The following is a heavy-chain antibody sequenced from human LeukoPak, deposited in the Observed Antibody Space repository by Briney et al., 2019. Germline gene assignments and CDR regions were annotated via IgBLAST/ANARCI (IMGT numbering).Heavy chain of an antibody. CDR2: IYYTGNT. D-gene: IGHD5-24*01. V-gene: IGHV4-59*01. CDR1: GGAISYYY. J-gene: IGHJ5*02. CDR3: ARDRLQLQS. Sequence: PSETLSLTCTVSGGAISYYYWNWIRQPPGKGLEWIGYIYYTGNTNYNLSLKSRVTISVDTSKNQFSLKLSSATAADTAVYYCARDRLQLQSWGQGTLVTVSS.